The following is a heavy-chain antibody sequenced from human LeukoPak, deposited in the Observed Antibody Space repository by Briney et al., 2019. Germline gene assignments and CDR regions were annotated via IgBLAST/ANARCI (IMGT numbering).Heavy chain of an antibody. V-gene: IGHV4-38-2*02. J-gene: IGHJ4*02. Sequence: SSETLSLTCTVSGYSISSGYYWGWIRQPPGKGLEWIGSIYHSGSTYYNPSLKSRVTISVDTSKNQFSLQLNSVTPEDTAVYYCARASLGGSGYGVPTVNFDYWGQGTLVTVSS. CDR1: GYSISSGYY. CDR2: IYHSGST. D-gene: IGHD5-12*01. CDR3: ARASLGGSGYGVPTVNFDY.